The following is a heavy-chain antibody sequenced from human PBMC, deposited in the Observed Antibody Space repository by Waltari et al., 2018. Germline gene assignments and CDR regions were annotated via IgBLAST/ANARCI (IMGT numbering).Heavy chain of an antibody. CDR3: ARDRGAHYGMDV. CDR2: INYVGGT. V-gene: IGHV4-59*11. D-gene: IGHD3-10*01. CDR1: GRSISSHY. Sequence: QVQLQESGPGLVKPSETLSLTCTVSGRSISSHYWSWTRQPTGKGLGWIGFINYVGGTNYNPSLKSGVTESVETSKTQFSLRLSSVTAADTAVYYCARDRGAHYGMDVWGQGTTVTVSS. J-gene: IGHJ6*02.